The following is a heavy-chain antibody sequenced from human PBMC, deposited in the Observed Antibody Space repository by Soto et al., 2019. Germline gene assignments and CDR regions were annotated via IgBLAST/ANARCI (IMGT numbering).Heavy chain of an antibody. D-gene: IGHD6-6*01. Sequence: GGSLRLSCAASGFTFSGSAMHWVRQASGKGLEWVGRIRSKAYSYATAYAASVKGRFTISRDDSKNTAYLQMNSLKTEDTAVYYCTSPMYSSSISYGMDVWGQGTTVT. CDR3: TSPMYSSSISYGMDV. J-gene: IGHJ6*02. V-gene: IGHV3-73*01. CDR1: GFTFSGSA. CDR2: IRSKAYSYAT.